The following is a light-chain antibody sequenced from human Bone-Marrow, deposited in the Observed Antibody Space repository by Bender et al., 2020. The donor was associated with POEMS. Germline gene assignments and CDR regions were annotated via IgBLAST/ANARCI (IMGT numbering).Light chain of an antibody. J-gene: IGLJ3*02. Sequence: QSVLTQPPSASGTPGQRVTISCSGSNSNIGTNAVNWYQHFPGTAPKLLISSDNHRPSGVPYRFYAFKSGTSGSLGISGLQSEDEADYYCAAWGAGLSGGVFGGGTKLTGL. CDR2: SDN. CDR3: AAWGAGLSGGV. CDR1: NSNIGTNA. V-gene: IGLV1-44*01.